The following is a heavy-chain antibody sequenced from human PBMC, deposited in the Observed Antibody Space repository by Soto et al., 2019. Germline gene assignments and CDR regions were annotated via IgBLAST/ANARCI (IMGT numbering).Heavy chain of an antibody. D-gene: IGHD3-22*01. CDR1: GGSFSSGSYY. J-gene: IGHJ4*02. CDR2: IYYSGST. CDR3: VRGYYDSSGPPHSLDS. Sequence: SETRSRTWTVSGGSFSSGSYYWIWIRQAPGKVLDWSGYIYYSGSTNYTASLKSRVTISVDTSKNPFSLKLSSVTAADTAVYYCVRGYYDSSGPPHSLDSWGQGTLVTVSS. V-gene: IGHV4-61*01.